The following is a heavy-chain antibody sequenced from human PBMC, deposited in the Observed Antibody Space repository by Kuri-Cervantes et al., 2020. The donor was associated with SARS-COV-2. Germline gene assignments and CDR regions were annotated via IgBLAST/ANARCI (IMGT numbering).Heavy chain of an antibody. Sequence: ASVKVSCKASGYTFTGYYMHWVRQAPGQGLEWMGWISAYTGNTNYAQKLQGRVTLTTDTSTSTAYMELRSLRSGDTAVYYCARDHCSGTTCYLDYWGQGTLVTVSS. CDR1: GYTFTGYY. CDR2: ISAYTGNT. CDR3: ARDHCSGTTCYLDY. J-gene: IGHJ4*02. V-gene: IGHV1-18*04. D-gene: IGHD2-2*01.